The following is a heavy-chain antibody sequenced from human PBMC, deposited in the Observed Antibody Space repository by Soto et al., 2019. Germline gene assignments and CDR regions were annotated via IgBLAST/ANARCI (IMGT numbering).Heavy chain of an antibody. J-gene: IGHJ6*03. CDR1: SGSISRSNW. V-gene: IGHV4-4*02. Sequence: QVQLQESGPGLVKPSGTLYLTCAVFSGSISRSNWWSWVRQPPGKGLEWIGEIYESGMTNYNPSLESRVTISVDRSKNQFSLNLISMTAADTAVYYCAGGGWHGLEYYMDVWGKGTTVTVSS. CDR2: IYESGMT. D-gene: IGHD6-6*01. CDR3: AGGGWHGLEYYMDV.